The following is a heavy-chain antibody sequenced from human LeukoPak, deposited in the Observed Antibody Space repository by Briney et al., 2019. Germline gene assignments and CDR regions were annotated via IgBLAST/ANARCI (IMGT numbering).Heavy chain of an antibody. D-gene: IGHD3-22*01. CDR1: GYTFTSYY. CDR3: ARDYYDRSGSSY. CDR2: INPSGGST. Sequence: ASVEVSCKASGYTFTSYYMHWVRQAPGQGLEWMGGINPSGGSTDYAQKFQGRVTMTRDMSTSTVYMEVSSLRSEDTAVYYCARDYYDRSGSSYWGQGTLVTVSS. J-gene: IGHJ4*02. V-gene: IGHV1-46*01.